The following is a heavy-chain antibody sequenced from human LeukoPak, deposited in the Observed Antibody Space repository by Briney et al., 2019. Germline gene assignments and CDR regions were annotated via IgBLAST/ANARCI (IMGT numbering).Heavy chain of an antibody. CDR3: AKGGDPMIEPFSYFDY. CDR2: ISYDGSNK. Sequence: PGGSLRLSCAASGFTFSSYGMHWVRQAPGKGLEWVAVISYDGSNKYYADSVKGRFTISRDNSKNTLYLQMNSLRAEDTAVYYCAKGGDPMIEPFSYFDYWGQGTLVTVSS. J-gene: IGHJ4*02. D-gene: IGHD3-22*01. CDR1: GFTFSSYG. V-gene: IGHV3-30*18.